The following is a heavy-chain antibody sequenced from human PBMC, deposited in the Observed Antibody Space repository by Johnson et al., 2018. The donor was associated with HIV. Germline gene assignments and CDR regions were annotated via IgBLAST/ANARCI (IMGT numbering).Heavy chain of an antibody. CDR2: IRYDGSNK. CDR1: GFTFSSYG. Sequence: QVQLVESGGGVVQPGGSLRLSCAASGFTFSSYGMHWVRQAPGKGLEWVAFIRYDGSNKYYADSVRGRFTISRDNAKNSLYLQMNSLRAEDTAVYYCAKGGAVAGTRDAFDIWGQGTMVTVSS. V-gene: IGHV3-30*02. CDR3: AKGGAVAGTRDAFDI. J-gene: IGHJ3*02. D-gene: IGHD6-19*01.